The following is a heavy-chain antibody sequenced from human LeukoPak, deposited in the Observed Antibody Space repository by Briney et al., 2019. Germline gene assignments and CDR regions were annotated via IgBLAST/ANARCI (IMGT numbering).Heavy chain of an antibody. D-gene: IGHD5-24*01. CDR3: ARDREMATIGHGAFDI. CDR1: GGTFSSYA. CDR2: IIPIFGKA. V-gene: IGHV1-69*05. J-gene: IGHJ3*02. Sequence: SVKVSCKASGGTFSSYAISWVRQAPGQGLEWMGRIIPIFGKANYDKKFQGRVTITTDETTSTAYMELSSLRSEDTAVYYCARDREMATIGHGAFDIWGQGIMVTVSS.